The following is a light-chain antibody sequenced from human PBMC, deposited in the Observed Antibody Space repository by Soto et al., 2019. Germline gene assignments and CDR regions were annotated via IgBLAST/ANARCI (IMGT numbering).Light chain of an antibody. Sequence: EFVLTHSPGTLSLSPGERATLSCRASQSVYNNYLAWYQQKPGQAPRLVIYGASSRAPGIPDRFSASGSGTDFTLTISRLEPEDFAVYYCQQYSRPPLTFGQGTKVDIK. J-gene: IGKJ1*01. CDR1: QSVYNNY. CDR2: GAS. CDR3: QQYSRPPLT. V-gene: IGKV3-20*01.